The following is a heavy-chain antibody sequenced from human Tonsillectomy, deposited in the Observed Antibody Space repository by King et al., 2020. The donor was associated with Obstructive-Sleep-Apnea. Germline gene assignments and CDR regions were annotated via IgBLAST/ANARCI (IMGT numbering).Heavy chain of an antibody. V-gene: IGHV3-23*04. J-gene: IGHJ4*02. CDR2: IIGRVYST. Sequence: VQLVESGGGLVQPGGSLRLSCAASGFTFSSYAMSCVRQAPGKGLEWVSDIIGRVYSTYYADSVKGRFTISRDISKNTLYLQMNSLRAEDTAVYYCAKDSGERYFAWLLEVKGFDYWGQGTLVTVSS. CDR3: AKDSGERYFAWLLEVKGFDY. CDR1: GFTFSSYA. D-gene: IGHD3-9*01.